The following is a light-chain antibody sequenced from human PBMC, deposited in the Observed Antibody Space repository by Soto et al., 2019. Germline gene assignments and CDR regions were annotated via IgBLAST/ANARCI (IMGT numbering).Light chain of an antibody. CDR3: QQYGSSPNS. V-gene: IGKV3-20*01. CDR1: QSVSSNF. Sequence: EIVLTQSPGTLSLSPGERATLSCRASQSVSSNFLAWYQQKPGQAPRLLIYNSSNRATGIPDRFSGSGSGTDFTLTITGLEPEDFAVYWCQQYGSSPNSFGQGTKLEIK. J-gene: IGKJ2*01. CDR2: NSS.